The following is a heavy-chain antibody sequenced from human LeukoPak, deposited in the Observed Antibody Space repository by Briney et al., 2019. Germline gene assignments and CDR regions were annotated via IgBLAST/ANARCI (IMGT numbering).Heavy chain of an antibody. J-gene: IGHJ6*02. Sequence: SETLSLTCAVYGGSFSGYYWSWIRQPPGKGLEWIGEINHSGSTNYNPSLKSRVTISVDTSKNQFSLKLSSVPAADTAVYYCASLVPDSGSPSMDVWGQGTTVTVSS. CDR1: GGSFSGYY. V-gene: IGHV4-34*01. CDR2: INHSGST. CDR3: ASLVPDSGSPSMDV. D-gene: IGHD1-26*01.